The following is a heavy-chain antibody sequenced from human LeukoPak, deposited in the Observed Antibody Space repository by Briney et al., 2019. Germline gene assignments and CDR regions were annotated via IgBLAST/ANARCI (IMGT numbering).Heavy chain of an antibody. V-gene: IGHV4-34*01. CDR3: ARGVFTTVATSSFDY. D-gene: IGHD4-17*01. J-gene: IGHJ4*02. Sequence: SETLSLTCAVYGGSFSGYYWSWIRQPPGKGLEWIGEINHSGSTNYNPSLKSRVTISVDTSKNQFSLKLSSVTAADTAVYYCARGVFTTVATSSFDYWGQGTLVTVSS. CDR2: INHSGST. CDR1: GGSFSGYY.